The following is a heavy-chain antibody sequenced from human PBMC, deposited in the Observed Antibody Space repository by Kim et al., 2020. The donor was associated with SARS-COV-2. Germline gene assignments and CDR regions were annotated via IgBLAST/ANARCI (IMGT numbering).Heavy chain of an antibody. D-gene: IGHD3-22*01. V-gene: IGHV5-51*01. CDR1: GYSFTSYW. J-gene: IGHJ5*02. CDR2: IYPGDSDT. CDR3: ARSSPGHYYDSSGYWFDP. Sequence: GESLKISCKGSGYSFTSYWIGWVRQMPGKGLEWMGIIYPGDSDTRYSPSFQGQVTISADKSISTAYLQWSSLKASDTAMYYCARSSPGHYYDSSGYWFDPWGQGTLVTVSS.